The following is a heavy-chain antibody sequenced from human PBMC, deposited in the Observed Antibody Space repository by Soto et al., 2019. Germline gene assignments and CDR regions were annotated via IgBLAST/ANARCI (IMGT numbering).Heavy chain of an antibody. CDR1: GYGFTTYG. Sequence: QVPLVQSGAEVKKPGDSVKVSCKGSGYGFTTYGITWVRQAPGQGLEWMAWISAHNGNTNYAQKLQGRVTVTRDTSTSTAYMELRSLRSDDTAVYYCARGRYGDYWGQGALVTVSS. J-gene: IGHJ4*02. CDR2: ISAHNGNT. D-gene: IGHD1-1*01. V-gene: IGHV1-18*01. CDR3: ARGRYGDY.